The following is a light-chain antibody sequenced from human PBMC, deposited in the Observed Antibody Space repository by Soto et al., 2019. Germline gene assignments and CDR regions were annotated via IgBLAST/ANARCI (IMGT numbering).Light chain of an antibody. CDR3: LQNNSHPRT. V-gene: IGKV1-17*01. CDR1: QAIRSD. J-gene: IGKJ1*01. CDR2: AAS. Sequence: DIQMTQSPSSLSASVGDRVTITCRASQAIRSDLGWYQQKPGKAPKRLIHAASSLQSGVPSRFSGSGSGTEFTLTINSLQPEDFATYYCLQNNSHPRTFGQGTKVEIK.